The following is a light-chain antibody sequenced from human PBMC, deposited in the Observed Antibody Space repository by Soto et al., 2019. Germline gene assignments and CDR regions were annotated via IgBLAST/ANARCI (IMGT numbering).Light chain of an antibody. J-gene: IGKJ1*01. Sequence: EKMMNQSPDTLSVYLGERATLSCTASQTISSSYLAWYQQKPGQAPRLLIYGASSRATGIPDNFSGSGSGTDFTLTINRLEPEDFAVYYCQQYGDSSWTFGQGTKVDIK. CDR1: QTISSSY. CDR2: GAS. V-gene: IGKV3-20*01. CDR3: QQYGDSSWT.